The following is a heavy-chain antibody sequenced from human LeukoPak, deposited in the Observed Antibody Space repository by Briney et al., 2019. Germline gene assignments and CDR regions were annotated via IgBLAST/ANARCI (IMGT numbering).Heavy chain of an antibody. Sequence: PGGSLRLSCAASGFTFSNAWMSWVRQAQGKGLEWVGRIKSKTDGGTTDYAAPVKGRFTISRDDSKNTLYLQMNSLKTEDTAVYYCTTADILTGYDFDYWGQGTLVTVSS. J-gene: IGHJ4*02. CDR1: GFTFSNAW. D-gene: IGHD3-9*01. CDR3: TTADILTGYDFDY. CDR2: IKSKTDGGTT. V-gene: IGHV3-15*01.